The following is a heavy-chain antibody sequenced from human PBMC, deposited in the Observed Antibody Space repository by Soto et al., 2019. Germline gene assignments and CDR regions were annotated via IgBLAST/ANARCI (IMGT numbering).Heavy chain of an antibody. V-gene: IGHV3-30-3*01. Sequence: QVQLVESGGGVVQPGRSLRLSCAASGFTFSSYAMHWVRQAPGKGLEWVAVISFDGSNKYYADSVKDRFTISRDNSKNTMYVQMNSLRAEDTAVYYCGRARRFGNGYNVGFDYWGQGTLVTVSS. D-gene: IGHD3-10*01. CDR2: ISFDGSNK. J-gene: IGHJ4*02. CDR1: GFTFSSYA. CDR3: GRARRFGNGYNVGFDY.